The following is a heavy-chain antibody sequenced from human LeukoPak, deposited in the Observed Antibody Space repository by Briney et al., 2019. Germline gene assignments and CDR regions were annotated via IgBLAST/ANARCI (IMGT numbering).Heavy chain of an antibody. CDR1: GFTFDDYG. CDR2: INWNGGST. V-gene: IGHV3-20*04. Sequence: PGGSLRLSCAASGFTFDDYGMSGVRQAPGKGLEWVSGINWNGGSTGYGDSVKGRFTISRDNDKNSLYLQMNSLRAEDTALYYCARALSGYDSSGYWAGPARYYFDYWGQGTLVTVSS. J-gene: IGHJ4*02. D-gene: IGHD3-22*01. CDR3: ARALSGYDSSGYWAGPARYYFDY.